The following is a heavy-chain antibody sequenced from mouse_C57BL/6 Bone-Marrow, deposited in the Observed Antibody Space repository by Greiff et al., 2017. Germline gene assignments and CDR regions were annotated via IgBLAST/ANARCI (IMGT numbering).Heavy chain of an antibody. D-gene: IGHD2-4*01. J-gene: IGHJ4*01. Sequence: EVQLQESGPELVKPGASVKISCKASGYSFTDYNMNWVKQSNGKSLEWIGVINPNDGNTSYNQKFKGKATLTVDQSSSTAYMQLNSLTSEDSAVYDCARCYDYDYAMDYWGQGTSVTVSA. CDR1: GYSFTDYN. V-gene: IGHV1-39*01. CDR3: ARCYDYDYAMDY. CDR2: INPNDGNT.